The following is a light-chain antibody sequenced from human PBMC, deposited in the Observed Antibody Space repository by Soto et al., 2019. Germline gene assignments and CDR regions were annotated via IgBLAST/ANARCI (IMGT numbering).Light chain of an antibody. V-gene: IGKV4-1*01. CDR3: QQYYTTPRT. CDR1: QILLYTSNNKNY. Sequence: DFAVTQSPKSLAVTLGGRATINCKSSQILLYTSNNKNYLAWYQQKPGQPPRLIIYWASTRESGVPDRFKGSASRTDFTLTITNLQAEDAAVYYCQQYYTTPRTFGQGTKVDIK. CDR2: WAS. J-gene: IGKJ1*01.